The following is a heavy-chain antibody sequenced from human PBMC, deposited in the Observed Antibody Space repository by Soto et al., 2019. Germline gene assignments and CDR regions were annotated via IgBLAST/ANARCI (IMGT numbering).Heavy chain of an antibody. CDR1: GYTFTGYY. D-gene: IGHD5-18*01. CDR2: INPSSGGA. J-gene: IGHJ6*02. V-gene: IGHV1-2*04. Sequence: ASVKVSCKASGYTFTGYYLHWVRQAPGQGLEWMGWINPSSGGANIAQKFQGWVTMTRDTSIDTAYMELTRLRSDDTAVYYCAREAAMGTYYHYGMDVWGQGTPVTVSS. CDR3: AREAAMGTYYHYGMDV.